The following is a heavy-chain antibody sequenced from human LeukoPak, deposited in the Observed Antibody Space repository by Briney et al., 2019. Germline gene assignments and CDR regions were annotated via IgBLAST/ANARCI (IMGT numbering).Heavy chain of an antibody. J-gene: IGHJ4*02. Sequence: AASVKVSCKVSGYTLTELSMHWVRQAPGKGLEWMGGFDTEDGETIYAQKFQGRVTMTEDTSTDTAYMELSSLRSEDTAVYYCATGPGVYFDYWGQGALVTVSS. V-gene: IGHV1-24*01. CDR2: FDTEDGET. CDR3: ATGPGVYFDY. CDR1: GYTLTELS.